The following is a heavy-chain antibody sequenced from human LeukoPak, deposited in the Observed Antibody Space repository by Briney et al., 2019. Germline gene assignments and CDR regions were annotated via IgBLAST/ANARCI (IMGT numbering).Heavy chain of an antibody. J-gene: IGHJ3*02. V-gene: IGHV3-48*04. CDR1: GFTFSSYS. CDR2: ISSSSSTI. Sequence: QSGGSLRLSCAASGFTFSSYSMNWVRQAPGKGLEWVSYISSSSSTIYYADSVKGRFTISRDNAKNSLYLQMNSLRAEDTAVYYCARACYYDSSGYCHDAFDIWGQGTMVTVSS. CDR3: ARACYYDSSGYCHDAFDI. D-gene: IGHD3-22*01.